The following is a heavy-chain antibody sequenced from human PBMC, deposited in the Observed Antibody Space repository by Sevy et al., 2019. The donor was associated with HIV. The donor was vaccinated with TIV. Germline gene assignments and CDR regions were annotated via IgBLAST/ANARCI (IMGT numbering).Heavy chain of an antibody. Sequence: ASVKVSCKVSGYTLTELSMHWVRQAPGKGLEWMAGFDPEDGETIYAQKFQGRVTMTEDTSTDTAYMELSSLRSEDTAVYYCATPRGGEGDYYDSSGYYFFDYWGQGTLVTVSS. V-gene: IGHV1-24*01. D-gene: IGHD3-22*01. J-gene: IGHJ4*02. CDR2: FDPEDGET. CDR1: GYTLTELS. CDR3: ATPRGGEGDYYDSSGYYFFDY.